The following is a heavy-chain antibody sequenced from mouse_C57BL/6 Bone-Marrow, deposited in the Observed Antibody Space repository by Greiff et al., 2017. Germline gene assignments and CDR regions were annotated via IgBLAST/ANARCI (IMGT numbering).Heavy chain of an antibody. CDR3: ARRYGSSSDWYFDV. CDR1: GYAFSSSW. Sequence: VQLQQSGPELVKPGASVKISCKASGYAFSSSWLNWVKQRPGKGLEWIGRIYPGDGDTNYNGKFKGKATLTADKSSSTAYMQLSSLTSEDSAVYFCARRYGSSSDWYFDVWGTGTTVTVSS. CDR2: IYPGDGDT. V-gene: IGHV1-82*01. J-gene: IGHJ1*03. D-gene: IGHD1-1*01.